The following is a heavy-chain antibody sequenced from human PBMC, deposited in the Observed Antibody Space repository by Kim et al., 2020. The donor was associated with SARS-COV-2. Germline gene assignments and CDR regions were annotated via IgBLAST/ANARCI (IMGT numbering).Heavy chain of an antibody. V-gene: IGHV4-34*01. CDR1: GGSFSGYY. CDR3: ATLVKVRGVTGFDP. J-gene: IGHJ5*02. D-gene: IGHD3-10*01. Sequence: SETLSLTCAVYGGSFSGYYWSWIRQPPGKGLEWIGEINHSGSTNYNPSLKSRVTISVDTSKNQFSLKLSSVTAADTAVYYCATLVKVRGVTGFDPWGQGT. CDR2: INHSGST.